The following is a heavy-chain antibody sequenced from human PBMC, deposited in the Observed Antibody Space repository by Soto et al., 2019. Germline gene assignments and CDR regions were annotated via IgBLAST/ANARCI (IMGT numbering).Heavy chain of an antibody. CDR2: IYWDDDK. J-gene: IGHJ4*02. CDR3: AHRGPLNSDWNEGYFNY. Sequence: QITLKESGPTLVQPTQTLTLTCSFSGFSLSTYGVGVGWIRQSPGKALEWLVFIYWDDDKRYSPSLKSRLTITNYTSNNQVVLTMPNMDPMDTATYFCAHRGPLNSDWNEGYFNYWGQGTLVTVSS. V-gene: IGHV2-5*02. D-gene: IGHD1-1*01. CDR1: GFSLSTYGVG.